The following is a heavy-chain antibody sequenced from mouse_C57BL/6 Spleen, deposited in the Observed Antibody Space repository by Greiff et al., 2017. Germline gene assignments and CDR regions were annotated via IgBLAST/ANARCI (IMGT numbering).Heavy chain of an antibody. CDR3: ARPHTSVVAKNYAMDY. Sequence: EVQLQESGGDLVKPGGSLKLSCAASGFTFSSYGMSWVRQTPDKRLEWVATISSGGSYTSYTDSVKGRFTITRDNAKNTLYLQMSSLKSEDTAMYYCARPHTSVVAKNYAMDYWGQGTSLTVSS. CDR2: ISSGGSYT. J-gene: IGHJ4*01. V-gene: IGHV5-6*01. D-gene: IGHD1-1*01. CDR1: GFTFSSYG.